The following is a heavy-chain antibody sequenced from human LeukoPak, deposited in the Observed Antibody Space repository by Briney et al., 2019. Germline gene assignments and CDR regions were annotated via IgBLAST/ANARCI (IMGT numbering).Heavy chain of an antibody. Sequence: PGGSLRLSCAASGFTFSSYWMSWVRQAPGKGLEWVANIKQDGSVKYYVASVKGRFTISRDNAKSSLDLQMNSLRTEDTAVYYCARAIAAAGSLWGQGTLVTVSS. V-gene: IGHV3-7*04. CDR2: IKQDGSVK. J-gene: IGHJ4*02. D-gene: IGHD6-13*01. CDR1: GFTFSSYW. CDR3: ARAIAAAGSL.